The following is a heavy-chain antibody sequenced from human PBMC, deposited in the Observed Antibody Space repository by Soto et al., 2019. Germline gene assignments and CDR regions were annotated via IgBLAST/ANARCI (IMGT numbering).Heavy chain of an antibody. D-gene: IGHD3-9*01. CDR3: ARAHKDYDILTGYSTHFDY. Sequence: CAASGFTFSSYAMHWVRQAPGKGLEWVAVISYDGSNKYYTDSVKGRFTISRDNSKNTLYLRMNNLGAGDSAVYYCARAHKDYDILTGYSTHFDYWGQGTLVTVSS. J-gene: IGHJ4*02. CDR2: ISYDGSNK. V-gene: IGHV3-30-3*01. CDR1: GFTFSSYA.